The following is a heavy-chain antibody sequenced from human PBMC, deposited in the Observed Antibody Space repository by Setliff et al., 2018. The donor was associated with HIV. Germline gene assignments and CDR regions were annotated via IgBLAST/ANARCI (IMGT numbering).Heavy chain of an antibody. J-gene: IGHJ3*02. CDR1: GYTFSSYA. CDR3: ARDRSNYVGLDAFDI. CDR2: IIPIFGTA. D-gene: IGHD4-4*01. Sequence: ASVKVSCKASGYTFSSYAISWVRQAPGQGLEWMGGIIPIFGTANYAQKFQGRVTITADESTSTAYMELSSLRSEDTAVYYCARDRSNYVGLDAFDIWGQGTMVTVSS. V-gene: IGHV1-69*13.